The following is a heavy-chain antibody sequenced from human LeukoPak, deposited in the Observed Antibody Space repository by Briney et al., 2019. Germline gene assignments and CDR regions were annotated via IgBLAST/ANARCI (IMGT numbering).Heavy chain of an antibody. D-gene: IGHD5-18*01. Sequence: GGSLRLSCAASGFTFSSYAMHWVRQAPGKGLEWVAVISYDGSNKYYADSVKGRFTISRDNSKNTLYLQMNSLRAEDTAVYYCARDTHTAMALSRIGYYFDYWGQGTLVTVSS. CDR3: ARDTHTAMALSRIGYYFDY. J-gene: IGHJ4*02. CDR1: GFTFSSYA. CDR2: ISYDGSNK. V-gene: IGHV3-30*04.